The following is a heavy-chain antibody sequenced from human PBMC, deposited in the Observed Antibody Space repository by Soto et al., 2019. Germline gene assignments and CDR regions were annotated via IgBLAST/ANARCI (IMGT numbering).Heavy chain of an antibody. D-gene: IGHD3-22*01. CDR2: IIPIFGTA. V-gene: IGHV1-69*13. CDR3: PRGIVRYYYSSGLDFDC. J-gene: IGHJ5*01. CDR1: ARTFSSYA. Sequence: ASVKVSCNASARTFSSYAISWVRQAPGQGLERMGGIIPIFGTAHYAQKFKGRVTITAKESTSTAYMELSSLRSDDTAVYYCPRGIVRYYYSSGLDFDCWGHVTLVTDSS.